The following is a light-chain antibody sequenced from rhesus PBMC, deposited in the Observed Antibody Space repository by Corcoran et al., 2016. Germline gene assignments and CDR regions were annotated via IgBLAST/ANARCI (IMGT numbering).Light chain of an antibody. J-gene: IGKJ1*01. CDR2: GAS. CDR1: QNVGSY. CDR3: QQSSNLWT. V-gene: IGKV3-24*04. Sequence: ETVVTQSPATLSLSPGERATLSCRASQNVGSYLAWYQQKPGQAPRLLIYGASSRATGIPARCRGSGSGTDFTLTISSLEPEDVGVYYCQQSSNLWTFGQVTKVEIK.